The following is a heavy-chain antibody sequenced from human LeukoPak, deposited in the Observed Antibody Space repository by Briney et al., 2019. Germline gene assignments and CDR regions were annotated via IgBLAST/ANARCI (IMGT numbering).Heavy chain of an antibody. CDR3: ARVPSMIRGVVNYGMDV. Sequence: ASVKVSCKTSGYSFTGYFMHWVRQAPGQGLEWMGWLNPNSGDTKYAQRFQGRVTMTRDTSINTAYMELSRLTSDDTAVYYCARVPSMIRGVVNYGMDVWGQGTTVTVSS. D-gene: IGHD3-10*01. V-gene: IGHV1-2*02. CDR2: LNPNSGDT. J-gene: IGHJ6*02. CDR1: GYSFTGYF.